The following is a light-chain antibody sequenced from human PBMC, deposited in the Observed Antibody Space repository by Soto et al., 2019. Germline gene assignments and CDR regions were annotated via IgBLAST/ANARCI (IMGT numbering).Light chain of an antibody. CDR2: EVN. Sequence: QSALTQPASLSGSPGQSITISCTGTNSDVGGYNYVSWYQHHPGKAPKLMIYEVNNRPSGISIRFSGSKSGNTASLTISGLRAEDEADYYCFSYTSTSTPYVFGTGTKLTVL. J-gene: IGLJ1*01. CDR1: NSDVGGYNY. V-gene: IGLV2-14*01. CDR3: FSYTSTSTPYV.